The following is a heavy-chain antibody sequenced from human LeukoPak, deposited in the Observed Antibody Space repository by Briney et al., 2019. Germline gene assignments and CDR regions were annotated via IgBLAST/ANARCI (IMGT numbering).Heavy chain of an antibody. D-gene: IGHD6-19*01. CDR2: ISAYNGDT. J-gene: IGHJ4*02. V-gene: IGHV1-18*01. CDR1: GYTFNRHG. CDR3: ARDPSNTSGYSIYFDY. Sequence: ASVTVSCKASGYTFNRHGISWARQAPGQGLEWMGWISAYNGDTKYAQKFQGRVTLTIDTSTSTAYMEVRSLRSDDTAMYYCARDPSNTSGYSIYFDYWGQGTLVTVSS.